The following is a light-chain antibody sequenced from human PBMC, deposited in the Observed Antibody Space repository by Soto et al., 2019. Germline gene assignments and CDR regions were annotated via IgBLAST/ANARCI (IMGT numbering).Light chain of an antibody. CDR2: GVS. V-gene: IGLV2-14*03. CDR1: SSDVGAYKY. CDR3: SSFTGTTTLDV. Sequence: QSALTQPASVSGSPGQSITISCTGTSSDVGAYKYVSWYQQHPDKVPKLIIYGVSNRPSGVSNRFSGSKSGNTAFLTISGLQPEDEADYYCSSFTGTTTLDVFGTGTKLTVL. J-gene: IGLJ1*01.